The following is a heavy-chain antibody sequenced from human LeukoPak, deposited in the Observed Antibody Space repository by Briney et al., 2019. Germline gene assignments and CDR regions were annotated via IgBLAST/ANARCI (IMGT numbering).Heavy chain of an antibody. CDR3: ATLRTVAGTWESSY. D-gene: IGHD6-19*01. Sequence: GGSLRLSCAASGFTFSTYAMSWVRQAPGKGLEWVSAISGSDHSTYYADSVKGRFTISRDNSKNTLYLQMHSLRAEDTAVYYCATLRTVAGTWESSYWGQGTLVTVSS. CDR1: GFTFSTYA. J-gene: IGHJ4*02. V-gene: IGHV3-23*01. CDR2: ISGSDHST.